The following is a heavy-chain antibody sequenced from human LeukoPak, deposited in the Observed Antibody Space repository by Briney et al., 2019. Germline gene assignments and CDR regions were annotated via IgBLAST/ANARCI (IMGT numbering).Heavy chain of an antibody. J-gene: IGHJ4*02. CDR1: GFTFKSYA. D-gene: IGHD3-10*01. V-gene: IGHV3-64D*06. Sequence: AGGSLRLSCSASGFTFKSYAMHWVRQAPGKGMEYVSGTSSNGGSTYYADSVKGRFTISRDNSKNTLYLQMSSLRADDTAVYYCARVVSTMVRGVNGYWGQGTLVTVSS. CDR3: ARVVSTMVRGVNGY. CDR2: TSSNGGST.